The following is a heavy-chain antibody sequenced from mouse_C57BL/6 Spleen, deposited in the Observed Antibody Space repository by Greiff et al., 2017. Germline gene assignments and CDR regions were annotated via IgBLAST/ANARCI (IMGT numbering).Heavy chain of an antibody. D-gene: IGHD1-1*01. Sequence: VQVVESGAELVRPGASVTLSCKASGYTFTDYEMHWVKQTPVHGLEWIGAIDPETGGTAYNQKFKGKAILTADKSSSTAYMELRSLTSEDSAVYYCTKSHYYGSSYEGYFDYWGQGTTLTVSS. J-gene: IGHJ2*01. V-gene: IGHV1-15*01. CDR1: GYTFTDYE. CDR3: TKSHYYGSSYEGYFDY. CDR2: IDPETGGT.